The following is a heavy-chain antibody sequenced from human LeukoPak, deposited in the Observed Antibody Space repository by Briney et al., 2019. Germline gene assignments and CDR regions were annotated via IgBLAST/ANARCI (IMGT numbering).Heavy chain of an antibody. CDR3: ARYGRGSGSYYNRDAFDI. CDR1: GGSISSSSYY. Sequence: PSETPSLTCTVSGGSISSSSYYWGWIRQPPGKGLEWIGSIYYSGSTHYNPSLKSRVTISVDTSKNQFSLKLSSVTAADTAVYYCARYGRGSGSYYNRDAFDIWGQGTMVTVSS. V-gene: IGHV4-39*01. CDR2: IYYSGST. D-gene: IGHD3-10*01. J-gene: IGHJ3*02.